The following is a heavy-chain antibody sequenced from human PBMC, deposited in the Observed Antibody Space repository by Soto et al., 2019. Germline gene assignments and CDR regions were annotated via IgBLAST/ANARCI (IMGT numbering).Heavy chain of an antibody. J-gene: IGHJ4*02. CDR1: GDAITSNGYY. CDR2: VYYTGST. V-gene: IGHV4-39*02. Sequence: PSETLSLTCSVSGDAITSNGYYWGWIRQPPGGGLEWIGNVYYTGSTFFHPSLRSRVSTSVDTSKNVFSLRLTSVTAADTAVYYCARSHYTYGLLIDYWGLGTLVTVSS. D-gene: IGHD3-3*01. CDR3: ARSHYTYGLLIDY.